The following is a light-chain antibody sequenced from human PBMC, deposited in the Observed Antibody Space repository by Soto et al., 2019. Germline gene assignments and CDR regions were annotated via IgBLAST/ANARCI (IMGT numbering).Light chain of an antibody. CDR3: QQYSQWPLT. CDR2: GVS. V-gene: IGKV3-15*01. J-gene: IGKJ4*01. CDR1: QSVTSN. Sequence: EIVMTQSPATLSVSPGERATLSCRASQSVTSNLAWYQQKPGQAPRLLMYGVSTRATGIPARFGSSGSATEFTLTISSLQSEDFAVYYCQQYSQWPLTFGGGTKVDI.